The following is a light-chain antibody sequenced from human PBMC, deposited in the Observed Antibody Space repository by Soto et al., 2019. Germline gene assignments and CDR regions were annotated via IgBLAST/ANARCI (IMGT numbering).Light chain of an antibody. CDR1: SSDVGGYNY. V-gene: IGLV2-14*03. CDR2: DVS. Sequence: QSALTRPASVSGSPGQSINISCTGTSSDVGGYNYVSWYQHHPGKAPKLIIYDVSNRPSGVSNPFSGYKSGNADSLTISGLQPDDEADYYCSSYTTSNTRQIVFGTGTKVTVL. J-gene: IGLJ1*01. CDR3: SSYTTSNTRQIV.